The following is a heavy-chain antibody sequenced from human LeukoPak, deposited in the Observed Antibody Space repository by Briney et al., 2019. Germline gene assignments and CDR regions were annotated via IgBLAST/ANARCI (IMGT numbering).Heavy chain of an antibody. V-gene: IGHV4-38-2*01. Sequence: SETLSLTRSVSGYSISSGYYWGWIRQPPGKGLEWIGNIYHGGSTYYNSSLKSRVTMSVDTSKNQFSLQLSSVTAADTAVYYCARYSSSGKGDYWGQGTLVTVSS. J-gene: IGHJ4*02. CDR1: GYSISSGYY. CDR2: IYHGGST. D-gene: IGHD6-13*01. CDR3: ARYSSSGKGDY.